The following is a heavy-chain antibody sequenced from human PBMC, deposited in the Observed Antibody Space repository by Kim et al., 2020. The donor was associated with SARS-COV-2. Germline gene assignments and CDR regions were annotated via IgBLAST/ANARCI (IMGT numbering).Heavy chain of an antibody. J-gene: IGHJ4*02. CDR2: IIPIFGTA. D-gene: IGHD6-19*01. CDR3: ARELTGYSSGWPLGY. CDR1: GGTFSSYA. V-gene: IGHV1-69*13. Sequence: SVKVSCKASGGTFSSYAISWVRQAPGQGLEWMGGIIPIFGTANYAQKFQGRVTITADESTSTAYMELSSLRSEDTAVYYCARELTGYSSGWPLGYWGQGTLVTVSS.